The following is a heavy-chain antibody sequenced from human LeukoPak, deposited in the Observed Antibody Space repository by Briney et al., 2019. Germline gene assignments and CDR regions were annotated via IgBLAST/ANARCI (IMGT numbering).Heavy chain of an antibody. CDR1: AFSLSIYG. V-gene: IGHV3-30*18. CDR3: AKNRVPTAITPDS. CDR2: IPYDGSNK. D-gene: IGHD2-2*02. J-gene: IGHJ5*01. Sequence: GGSLRLSCAPSAFSLSIYGINWVRQAPGKGLEWVAVIPYDGSNKYYTDSVKGRFTISRDNSKNTLYLQMNSLRAEGTAVYYCAKNRVPTAITPDSWGQGTLVTVSS.